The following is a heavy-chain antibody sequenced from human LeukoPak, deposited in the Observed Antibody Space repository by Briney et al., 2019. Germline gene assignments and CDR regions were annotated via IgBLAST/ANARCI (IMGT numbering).Heavy chain of an antibody. CDR3: ATRNYYDSSGYSFDY. CDR2: ISGSGGST. CDR1: GFTFSSYA. J-gene: IGHJ4*02. Sequence: PGGSLRLSCAASGFTFSSYAMSWVRQAPGKGLEWVSAISGSGGSTYYADSVKGRFTISRDNSKNTLYLQMNSLRAEDTAVYYCATRNYYDSSGYSFDYWGQGTLVTVSS. V-gene: IGHV3-23*01. D-gene: IGHD3-22*01.